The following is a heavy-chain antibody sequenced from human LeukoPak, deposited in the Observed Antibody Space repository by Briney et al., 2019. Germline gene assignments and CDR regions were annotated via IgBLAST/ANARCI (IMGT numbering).Heavy chain of an antibody. CDR2: VNQDGSQK. V-gene: IGHV3-7*01. D-gene: IGHD6-19*01. Sequence: GGSLRLSCAASGFTFDDYGMSWVRQAPGQGLEWVANVNQDGSQKYYVDSVKGRFTNSRDNARNLLYLQMNSLRDEDTAVYYCVRDVSSGWAFDYWGHGTLVTVSS. CDR1: GFTFDDYG. J-gene: IGHJ4*01. CDR3: VRDVSSGWAFDY.